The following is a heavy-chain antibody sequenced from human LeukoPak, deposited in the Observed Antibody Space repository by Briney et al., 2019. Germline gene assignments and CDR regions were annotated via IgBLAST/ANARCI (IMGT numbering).Heavy chain of an antibody. V-gene: IGHV5-51*01. Sequence: RGESLKISCNGSGYSFTSYWIGWVRQMPGKGLEWVCIIYPGDSDNRYSPSFQGQVTISADKSISTAYLQWSSLKASDTAMYYCARSIAAAGRGYFDYWGQGTLVTVSS. CDR1: GYSFTSYW. CDR3: ARSIAAAGRGYFDY. J-gene: IGHJ4*02. CDR2: IYPGDSDN. D-gene: IGHD6-13*01.